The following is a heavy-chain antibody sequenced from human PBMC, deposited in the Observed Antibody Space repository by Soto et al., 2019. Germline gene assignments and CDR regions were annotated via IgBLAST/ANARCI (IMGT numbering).Heavy chain of an antibody. J-gene: IGHJ1*01. Sequence: GGSQRLSCAASGFTVSSNFMNWVRQAPGKGLEWVSVIYSGGSTYYADSVKGRFTISRDNSKNTLYLHMNRLNFDDSAIYYCVRGQSVLYLDLWGRGTQVTVSS. CDR1: GFTVSSNF. V-gene: IGHV3-53*05. CDR3: VRGQSVLYLDL. D-gene: IGHD1-20*01. CDR2: IYSGGST.